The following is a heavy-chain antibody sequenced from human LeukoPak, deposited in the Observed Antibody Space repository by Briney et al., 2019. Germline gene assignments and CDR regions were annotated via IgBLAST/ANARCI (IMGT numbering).Heavy chain of an antibody. D-gene: IGHD1-26*01. J-gene: IGHJ5*02. CDR3: ARRPIVGSTGFYFDP. V-gene: IGHV4-39*07. CDR2: FSYSGST. CDR1: GGSISSRPYY. Sequence: SETLSLTCTVSGGSISSRPYYWGWIRQPPGKGLEWLGSFSYSGSTYYNPSLKSRVTISVDTSKNQFSLKLSSVTAADTAVYYCARRPIVGSTGFYFDPWGPGTLVTVSS.